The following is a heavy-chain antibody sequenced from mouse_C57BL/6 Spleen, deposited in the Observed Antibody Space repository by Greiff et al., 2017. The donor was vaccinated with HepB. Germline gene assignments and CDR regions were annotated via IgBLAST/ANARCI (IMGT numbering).Heavy chain of an antibody. V-gene: IGHV1-15*01. CDR1: GYTFTDYE. Sequence: QVQLQQSGAELVRPGASVTLSCKASGYTFTDYEMHWVKQTPVHGLEWIGAIEPETGGTAYNQKFKGKAILIADKSSSTAYMGLRSLTSEDSAVYYCTRLGDCGAWYFDVWGTGTTVTVSS. CDR3: TRLGDCGAWYFDV. D-gene: IGHD2-13*01. J-gene: IGHJ1*03. CDR2: IEPETGGT.